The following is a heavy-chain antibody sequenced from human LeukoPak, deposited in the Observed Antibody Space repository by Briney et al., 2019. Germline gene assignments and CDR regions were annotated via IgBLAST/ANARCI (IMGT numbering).Heavy chain of an antibody. Sequence: SETLSLTCTVSGGSISSGVYYWSWIRQPPGKGLEWIGYIYYSGSTYYNPSLKSRVTISVDTSKNQFSLKLSSVTAADTAVYYCARDKMVRGVQDSFDYWGQGTLVTVSS. D-gene: IGHD3-10*01. CDR2: IYYSGST. V-gene: IGHV4-30-4*08. CDR1: GGSISSGVYY. J-gene: IGHJ4*02. CDR3: ARDKMVRGVQDSFDY.